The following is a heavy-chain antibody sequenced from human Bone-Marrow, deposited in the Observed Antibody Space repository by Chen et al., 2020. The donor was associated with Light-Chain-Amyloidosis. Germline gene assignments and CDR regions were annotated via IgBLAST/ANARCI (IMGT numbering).Heavy chain of an antibody. J-gene: IGHJ4*02. D-gene: IGHD5-12*01. CDR2: IYPDDSDA. V-gene: IGHV5-51*01. Sequence: SLKISCXGXGYTFPNYWIGWVRQMPGKGLEWMGVIYPDDSDARYSPSFEGQVTISADKSITTAYLXWRSLKASDTAMYYCARRRDGYNFDYWGQGTLVTVSS. CDR3: ARRRDGYNFDY. CDR1: GYTFPNYW.